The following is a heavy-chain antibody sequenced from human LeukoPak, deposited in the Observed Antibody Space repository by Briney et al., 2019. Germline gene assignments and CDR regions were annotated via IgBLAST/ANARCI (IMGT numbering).Heavy chain of an antibody. V-gene: IGHV1-69*04. J-gene: IGHJ4*02. CDR2: IIPILGIA. CDR1: GGTFSSYA. CDR3: ARDRVAARQGALDY. D-gene: IGHD6-6*01. Sequence: GASVKVSCKASGGTFSSYAISWVRQAPGQGLEWMGRIIPILGIANYAQKFQGRVTITADKSTSTAYMELSSLRSEDTAVYYCARDRVAARQGALDYWGQGTLVTVSS.